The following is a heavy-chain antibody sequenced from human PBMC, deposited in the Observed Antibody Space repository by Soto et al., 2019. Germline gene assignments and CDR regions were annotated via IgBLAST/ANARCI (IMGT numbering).Heavy chain of an antibody. V-gene: IGHV3-23*01. CDR1: GFTFSSYD. CDR3: AKGENELDGGYSGSYLYYYGMDV. CDR2: ISGSGGST. D-gene: IGHD1-26*01. Sequence: GGSLRLSCAASGFTFSSYDMSWGRQAPGKGLEWVSAISGSGGSTYYSDSVQGRFTISRDNSKNTLYLQMNSLRAEDTAVYYCAKGENELDGGYSGSYLYYYGMDVWGQGTTVPVSS. J-gene: IGHJ6*02.